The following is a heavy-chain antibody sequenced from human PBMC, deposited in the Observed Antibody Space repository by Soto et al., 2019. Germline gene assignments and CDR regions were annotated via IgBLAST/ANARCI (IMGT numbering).Heavy chain of an antibody. Sequence: ASVKVSCKGSGYTFTSHGVSWVRQAPGPGLEWMGWISGYNGHTKYAQTFQGRVTLTTDTSTSTAYMELRSLRFDDTAVYYCVRDPADCSSSSCSEDYWGQGTLVTVSS. D-gene: IGHD2-15*01. J-gene: IGHJ4*02. CDR3: VRDPADCSSSSCSEDY. V-gene: IGHV1-18*01. CDR1: GYTFTSHG. CDR2: ISGYNGHT.